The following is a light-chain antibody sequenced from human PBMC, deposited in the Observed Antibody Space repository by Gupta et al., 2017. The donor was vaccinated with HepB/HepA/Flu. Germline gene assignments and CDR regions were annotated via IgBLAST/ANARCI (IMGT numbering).Light chain of an antibody. J-gene: IGLJ2*01. Sequence: QLVLTQSPSASASLGASVKLTCTLSSGHSSYAIAWHQQQPEKGPRYVMKLNSDGSHFKGDGIPDRFSGSSSGAERYLTISSLQSEDEADYYCQTWGTGIVVFGGGTKLTVL. V-gene: IGLV4-69*01. CDR3: QTWGTGIVV. CDR1: SGHSSYA. CDR2: LNSDGSH.